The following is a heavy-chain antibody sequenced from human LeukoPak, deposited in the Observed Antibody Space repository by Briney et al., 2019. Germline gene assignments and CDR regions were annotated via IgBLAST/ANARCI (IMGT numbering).Heavy chain of an antibody. V-gene: IGHV3-23*01. CDR1: AFTFSSYA. Sequence: GGSLRLSCAASAFTFSSYAMNWVRQAPGKGLEWVSAISGSGGSTYYADSVKGRFTISRDNSMDTLYLQMNSLRAEDTAVYYCAKGPREAVAGYYYYYYYMDVWGKGTTVTVSS. CDR3: AKGPREAVAGYYYYYYYMDV. D-gene: IGHD6-19*01. CDR2: ISGSGGST. J-gene: IGHJ6*03.